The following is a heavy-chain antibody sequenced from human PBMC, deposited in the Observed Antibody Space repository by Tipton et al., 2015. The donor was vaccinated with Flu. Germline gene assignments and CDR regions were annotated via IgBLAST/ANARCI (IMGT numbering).Heavy chain of an antibody. J-gene: IGHJ4*02. D-gene: IGHD2-2*01. CDR1: GVSISSGGHY. V-gene: IGHV4-31*03. Sequence: TLSLTCTVSGVSISSGGHYWSWIRQHPGKGLEWIGYTFYRGDTYYNPSLKSRVSVSVDTSKNLFSLTLTSVTAADTAVYYCATYCSGASCYDSYFDYWGQGTLVTVSS. CDR3: ATYCSGASCYDSYFDY. CDR2: TFYRGDT.